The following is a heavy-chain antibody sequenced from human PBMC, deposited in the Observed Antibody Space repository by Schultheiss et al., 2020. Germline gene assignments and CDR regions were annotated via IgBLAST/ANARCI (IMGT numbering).Heavy chain of an antibody. CDR3: TTDWDDYYDSSGGCNY. Sequence: GESLRLSCAASGFTFSNAWMSWVRQAPGKGLEWVGRIKSKTDGGTTDYAAPVKGRFTISRDDSKNTLYLQMNSLKTEDTAVYYCTTDWDDYYDSSGGCNYWGQGTLVTVSS. J-gene: IGHJ4*02. CDR1: GFTFSNAW. V-gene: IGHV3-15*01. CDR2: IKSKTDGGTT. D-gene: IGHD3-22*01.